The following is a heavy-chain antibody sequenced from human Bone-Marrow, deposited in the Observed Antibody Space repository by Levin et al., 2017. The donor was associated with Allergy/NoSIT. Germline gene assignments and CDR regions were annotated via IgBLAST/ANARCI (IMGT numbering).Heavy chain of an antibody. Sequence: SGGSLRLSCAASGFTFRSYTMNWVRQAPGKGLEWVSTITNTFSDKYYADSVKGRFFISRDDAESSLYLQMNSLTGDDTAIYYCAAEYYTGSSGFDYWGQGTVVTVSS. V-gene: IGHV3-21*01. J-gene: IGHJ4*02. D-gene: IGHD3-22*01. CDR3: AAEYYTGSSGFDY. CDR1: GFTFRSYT. CDR2: ITNTFSDK.